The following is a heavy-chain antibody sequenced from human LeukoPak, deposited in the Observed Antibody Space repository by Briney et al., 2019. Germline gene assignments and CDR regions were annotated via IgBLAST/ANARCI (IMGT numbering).Heavy chain of an antibody. CDR2: IYYSGST. Sequence: SETLSLTCTVSGGPISSNSYYWGWIRQPPGKGLEWIGSIYYSGSTYYNPSLKSRVTISVDTSKNQFSLKLSSVTAADTAVYYCARRCCSSTSCHFDYWGQGTLVTVSS. CDR3: ARRCCSSTSCHFDY. CDR1: GGPISSNSYY. V-gene: IGHV4-39*01. D-gene: IGHD2-2*01. J-gene: IGHJ4*02.